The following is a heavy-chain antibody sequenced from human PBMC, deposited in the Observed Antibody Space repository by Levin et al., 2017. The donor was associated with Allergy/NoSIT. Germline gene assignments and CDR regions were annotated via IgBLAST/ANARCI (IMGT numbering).Heavy chain of an antibody. J-gene: IGHJ4*02. CDR2: IYPADSDT. V-gene: IGHV5-51*01. Sequence: HGESLKISCKTSGYTFSKYWIGWVRQMPGKGLEWMGTIYPADSDTRFSPSFQGQVTMSADTSTNTAFLQWNSLKASDTAIYYCARRQFDASGSAFFDFWGQGTLVTVSS. CDR1: GYTFSKYW. CDR3: ARRQFDASGSAFFDF. D-gene: IGHD1-26*01.